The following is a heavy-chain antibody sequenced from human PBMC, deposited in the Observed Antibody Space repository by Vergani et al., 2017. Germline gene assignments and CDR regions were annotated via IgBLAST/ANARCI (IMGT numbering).Heavy chain of an antibody. CDR3: ATKSCYTPGCQIGYFKE. D-gene: IGHD3-10*01. CDR2: ISYDGTQK. Sequence: QVHLVESGGGVVQPGRSLRLSCVVSGFTSSYYGMHWVRQAPGKGLEWVAVISYDGTQKYYADSVKGRFTISSDNSKSTLYLQMNSLRTEDTAVYYCATKSCYTPGCQIGYFKEWGQGTLVTVSS. CDR1: GFTSSYYG. V-gene: IGHV3-30*03. J-gene: IGHJ1*01.